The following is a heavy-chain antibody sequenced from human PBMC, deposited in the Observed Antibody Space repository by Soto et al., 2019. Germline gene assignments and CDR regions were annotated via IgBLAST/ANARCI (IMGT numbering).Heavy chain of an antibody. CDR3: ARGRGGYCSGGSCTPSLYYYYGMDV. J-gene: IGHJ6*02. V-gene: IGHV3-21*01. CDR2: ISSSSSYI. CDR1: GFTFSSYS. Sequence: GGSLRLSCAASGFTFSSYSMNWVRQAPGKGLEWVSSISSSSSYIYYADSLKGRFTISRDNAKNSLYLQMNSLRAEDTAVYYCARGRGGYCSGGSCTPSLYYYYGMDVWGQGTTVTVSS. D-gene: IGHD2-15*01.